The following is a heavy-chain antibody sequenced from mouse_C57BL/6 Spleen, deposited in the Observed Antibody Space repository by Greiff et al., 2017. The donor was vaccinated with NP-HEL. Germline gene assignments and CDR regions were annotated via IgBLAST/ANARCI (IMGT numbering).Heavy chain of an antibody. J-gene: IGHJ4*01. CDR1: GYSFTGYY. V-gene: IGHV1-42*01. D-gene: IGHD1-3*01. CDR2: INPSTGGT. Sequence: EVQLQQSGPELVKPGASVKISCKASGYSFTGYYMNWVKQSPEKSLEWIGEINPSTGGTTYNQKFKAKATLTVDKSSSTAYMQLKSLTSEDSAVYYCARFLLKDYYAMDYWGQGTSVTVSS. CDR3: ARFLLKDYYAMDY.